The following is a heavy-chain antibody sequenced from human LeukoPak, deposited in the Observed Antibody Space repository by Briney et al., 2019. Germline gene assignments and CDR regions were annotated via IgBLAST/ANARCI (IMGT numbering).Heavy chain of an antibody. V-gene: IGHV3-23*01. CDR1: GFPISTNG. CDR3: AKDPRAYGGDSGSY. CDR2: ISGSGGST. J-gene: IGHJ4*02. Sequence: GGSLRLSCAASGFPISTNGMSWVRQAPGKGLEWVSGISGSGGSTYYADSVKGRFTISRDNSKNTLYLQMNSLRAEDTALYYCAKDPRAYGGDSGSYWGQGTLVTVSS. D-gene: IGHD4-23*01.